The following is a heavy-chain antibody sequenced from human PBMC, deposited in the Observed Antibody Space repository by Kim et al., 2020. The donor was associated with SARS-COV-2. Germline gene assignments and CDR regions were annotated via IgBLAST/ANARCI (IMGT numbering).Heavy chain of an antibody. CDR2: INAGTGNT. CDR1: GYIFTNFA. J-gene: IGHJ4*02. D-gene: IGHD2-21*01. V-gene: IGHV1-3*01. CDR3: ARDLFHSVFDY. Sequence: ASVKVSCQASGYIFTNFAIQWVRQAPGQRLEWMGWINAGTGNTKFSQQFQGRVTFTRDTSANTASMELSSLGSEDTAVYYCARDLFHSVFDYWGQGTLVAVSS.